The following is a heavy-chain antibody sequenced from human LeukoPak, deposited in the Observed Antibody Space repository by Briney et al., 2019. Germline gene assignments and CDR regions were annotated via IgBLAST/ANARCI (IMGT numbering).Heavy chain of an antibody. CDR1: GFTVSSNY. CDR3: AKGGIFGVITPFDY. Sequence: PGGSLRLSCAASGFTVSSNYMSWVRQAPGKGLEWVSVIYSGGSTYYADSVKGRFTISRDNSKNTLYLQMNSLRAEDTAVFYCAKGGIFGVITPFDYWGQGTLATVSS. J-gene: IGHJ4*02. D-gene: IGHD3-3*01. V-gene: IGHV3-53*01. CDR2: IYSGGST.